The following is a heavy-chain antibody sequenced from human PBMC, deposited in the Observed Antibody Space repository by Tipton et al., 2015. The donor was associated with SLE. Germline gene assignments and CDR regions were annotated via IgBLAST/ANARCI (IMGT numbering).Heavy chain of an antibody. CDR1: GGSISSHY. Sequence: TLSLTCTVSGGSISSHYWNWIRQPPGKGLEWIGSIYYSGSTNYNHSLKSRVTISVDTSMNQFSLNLTSVTAADTAVYYCASGDRGRGMDVWGQGTTVTVSS. D-gene: IGHD3-16*01. CDR3: ASGDRGRGMDV. V-gene: IGHV4-59*11. CDR2: IYYSGST. J-gene: IGHJ6*02.